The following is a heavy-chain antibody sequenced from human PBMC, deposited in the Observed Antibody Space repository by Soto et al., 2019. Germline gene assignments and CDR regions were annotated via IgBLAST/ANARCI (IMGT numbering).Heavy chain of an antibody. CDR2: INPSSGGT. D-gene: IGHD4-4*01. CDR3: ARETDTVKPSLGMDV. Sequence: ASVKVSCKASGYTFTGYFIHWVRQAPGQGLEWMGWINPSSGGTDYARKFLGRVTMTRDTSISTSYMEVSPLRSDDTAIYFCARETDTVKPSLGMDVWGQGTTGTVSS. J-gene: IGHJ6*02. CDR1: GYTFTGYF. V-gene: IGHV1-2*02.